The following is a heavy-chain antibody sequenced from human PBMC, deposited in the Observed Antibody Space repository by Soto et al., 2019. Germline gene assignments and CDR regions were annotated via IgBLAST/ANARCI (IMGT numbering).Heavy chain of an antibody. Sequence: GSLRLSCAASGFTFSDYYMSWTRQAPGKGLEWVSYISSSSSYTNYADSVKGRFTISRDNAKNSLYLQMNSLRAEDTAVYYCVRDRLDYGMDVWGQGTAATVSS. CDR2: ISSSSSYT. D-gene: IGHD3-9*01. CDR1: GFTFSDYY. V-gene: IGHV3-11*05. CDR3: VRDRLDYGMDV. J-gene: IGHJ6*02.